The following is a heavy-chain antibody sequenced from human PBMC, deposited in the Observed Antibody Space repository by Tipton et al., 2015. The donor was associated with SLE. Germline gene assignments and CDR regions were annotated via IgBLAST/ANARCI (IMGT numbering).Heavy chain of an antibody. CDR2: MYNNGNT. CDR1: RASIRSYY. J-gene: IGHJ4*02. Sequence: TLSLTCTVSRASIRSYYWGWIRQPPGKGMEWIGYMYNNGNTNYNPSLKSRVTISGDRKQFSLELSSVTAADTAVYFCARVTGGGFVSSGYPFDYWGPALLVTVSS. D-gene: IGHD3-22*01. V-gene: IGHV4-59*01. CDR3: ARVTGGGFVSSGYPFDY.